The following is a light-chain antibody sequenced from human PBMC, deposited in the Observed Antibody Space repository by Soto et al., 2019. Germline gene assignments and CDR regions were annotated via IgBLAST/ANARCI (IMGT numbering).Light chain of an antibody. Sequence: TQSPATLSLSPGERATLSCRASQSISTYLNWYQQKLGKAPKLLIFASSTLQSGVPSRFSGSGSGTDFTLTISSLQPEDFATYYCQQTYSTPPEITFGRGTRLEIK. V-gene: IGKV1-39*01. CDR2: ASS. J-gene: IGKJ5*01. CDR1: QSISTY. CDR3: QQTYSTPPEIT.